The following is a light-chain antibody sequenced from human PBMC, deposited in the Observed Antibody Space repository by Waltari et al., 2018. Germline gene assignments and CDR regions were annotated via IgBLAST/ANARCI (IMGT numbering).Light chain of an antibody. J-gene: IGLJ2*01. V-gene: IGLV1-44*01. CDR2: RND. Sequence: QSVLTQPPSESGTPGQRVTISCSGSSSNIGNNVVNWYQQVPGTTPKLLIYRNDRRPPGVPDRISGSKSGTSASLAISGLQSEDEAHYYCAAWDDSLNGRWVFGGGTKLTVL. CDR1: SSNIGNNV. CDR3: AAWDDSLNGRWV.